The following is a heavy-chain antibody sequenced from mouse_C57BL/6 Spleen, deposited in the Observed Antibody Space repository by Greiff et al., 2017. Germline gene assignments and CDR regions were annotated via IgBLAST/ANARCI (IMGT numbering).Heavy chain of an antibody. CDR2: ISYSGST. J-gene: IGHJ4*01. CDR3: ARSPYYGSSYYAMDY. V-gene: IGHV3-8*01. CDR1: GYSITSDY. Sequence: EVKLQESGPGLAKPSQTLSLTCSVTGYSITSDYWNWIRQFPGTKLEYMGYISYSGSTYYNPSLKSRISITRDTSKNQYYLQLNSVTTEDTATYYCARSPYYGSSYYAMDYWGQGTSVTVSS. D-gene: IGHD1-1*01.